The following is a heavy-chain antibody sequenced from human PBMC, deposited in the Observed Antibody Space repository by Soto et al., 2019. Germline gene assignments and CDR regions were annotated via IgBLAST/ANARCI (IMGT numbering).Heavy chain of an antibody. D-gene: IGHD3-22*01. CDR2: IYSDGST. CDR3: ERDPYYDSSGYLASNGMDV. V-gene: IGHV3-53*04. CDR1: GFTVSSNY. Sequence: EVQLVESGGGLVQPGGSLRLSCAASGFTVSSNYMRWVRQAPGKGLEWVSVIYSDGSTYYADSVKGRFTISRHNSKNTLYLQMNSLRAEDTAVYYCERDPYYDSSGYLASNGMDVWGQGTTVTVSS. J-gene: IGHJ6*02.